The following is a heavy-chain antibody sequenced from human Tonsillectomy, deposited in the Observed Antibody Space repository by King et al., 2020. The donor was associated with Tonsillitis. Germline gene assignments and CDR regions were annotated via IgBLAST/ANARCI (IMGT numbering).Heavy chain of an antibody. CDR3: AKDGAYELEPFDP. CDR2: ISDSGGST. Sequence: VQLVESGGGLVQPGGSLSLSCAASGFTFSSYAMSWVRQAPGKGLEWVSGISDSGGSTYYADSVKGRFTISRDNSKNTLYLQMNSLRAEDTAVYYCAKDGAYELEPFDPWGQGTLVTVSS. V-gene: IGHV3-23*04. CDR1: GFTFSSYA. D-gene: IGHD1-1*01. J-gene: IGHJ5*02.